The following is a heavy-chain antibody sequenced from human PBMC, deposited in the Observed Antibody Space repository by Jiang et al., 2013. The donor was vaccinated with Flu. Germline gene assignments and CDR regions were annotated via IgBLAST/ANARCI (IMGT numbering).Heavy chain of an antibody. CDR3: AHRVIIESWGPHTFDY. V-gene: IGHV2-5*02. CDR2: IYWDDDK. J-gene: IGHJ4*02. D-gene: IGHD3-10*01. Sequence: KPTQTLTLTCTFSGFSLSTSGVGVGWIRQPPGKALEWLALIYWDDDKRYSPSLKSRLTITKDTSKNQVVLTMTNMDPVDTATYYCAHRVIIESWGPHTFDYWGQGTLVTVSS. CDR1: GFSLSTSGVG.